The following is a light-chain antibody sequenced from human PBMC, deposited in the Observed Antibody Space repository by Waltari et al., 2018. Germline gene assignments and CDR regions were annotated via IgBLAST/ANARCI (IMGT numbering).Light chain of an antibody. CDR3: QKYGSLPAT. Sequence: EIMLTQSPGTLSLSPGERATLSCRASQNINNYLAWYQHKPVQAPRFLIYDASSRATGIPDRFSGSGSGTDFSLTISRLAPEDFAVYYCQKYGSLPATFGQGTKVEIK. J-gene: IGKJ1*01. CDR2: DAS. V-gene: IGKV3-20*01. CDR1: QNINNY.